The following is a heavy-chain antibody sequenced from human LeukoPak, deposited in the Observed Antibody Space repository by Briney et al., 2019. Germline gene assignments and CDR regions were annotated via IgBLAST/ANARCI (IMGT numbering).Heavy chain of an antibody. J-gene: IGHJ4*02. V-gene: IGHV1-46*01. CDR3: ARDFLYYYDSSGYSYYFDY. CDR2: INPSGGST. Sequence: ASVKVSCKASGYTFTRYPMHWVRQAPGQGLEWMGIINPSGGSTSYAQKFQGRVTMTRDTSTSTVYMELSSLRSEDTAVYYCARDFLYYYDSSGYSYYFDYWGQGTLVTVSS. CDR1: GYTFTRYP. D-gene: IGHD3-22*01.